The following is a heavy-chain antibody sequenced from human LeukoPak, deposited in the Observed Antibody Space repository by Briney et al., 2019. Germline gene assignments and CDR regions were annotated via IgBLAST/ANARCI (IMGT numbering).Heavy chain of an antibody. V-gene: IGHV1-18*01. CDR2: ISAYNGNT. CDR3: ARAHVTTYYYYMDV. CDR1: GYTFTSYG. D-gene: IGHD4-11*01. J-gene: IGHJ6*03. Sequence: ASVKVSCKASGYTFTSYGISWVRHAPGQGLEWMGWISAYNGNTNYAQKLQGRVTMTTDTSTSTAYMELRSLRSDDTAVYYCARAHVTTYYYYMDVWGKGTTVTVSS.